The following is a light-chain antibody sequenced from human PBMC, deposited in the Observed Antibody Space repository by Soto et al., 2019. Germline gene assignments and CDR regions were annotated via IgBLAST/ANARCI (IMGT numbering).Light chain of an antibody. CDR1: SSDVGGSNY. CDR2: EVN. J-gene: IGLJ2*01. CDR3: SAYGGGYVV. V-gene: IGLV2-11*01. Sequence: QSALTQPRAVSGSPGQSATISCTGTSSDVGGSNYVSWYQQHPGKAPKLMIYEVNKRPSGVPDRFSGSKSGNTASLTISGLQAEDEADYSCSAYGGGYVVFGGGTKLTVL.